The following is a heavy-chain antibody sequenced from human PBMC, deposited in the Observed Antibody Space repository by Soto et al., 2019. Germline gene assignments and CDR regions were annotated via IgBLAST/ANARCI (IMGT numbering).Heavy chain of an antibody. CDR3: ARAIVVGPAAIPALRSLYYHHYGMDV. CDR1: GGTFSSYA. D-gene: IGHD2-2*01. CDR2: IIPIFGTA. V-gene: IGHV1-69*06. J-gene: IGHJ6*02. Sequence: QVQLVQSGAEVKKPGSSVKVSCKASGGTFSSYAISWVRQAPGQGLEWMGGIIPIFGTANYAQKFQGRVTITAEKSTSTAYMELSSLRSEGTAVYYCARAIVVGPAAIPALRSLYYHHYGMDVWGQGNTVTGSS.